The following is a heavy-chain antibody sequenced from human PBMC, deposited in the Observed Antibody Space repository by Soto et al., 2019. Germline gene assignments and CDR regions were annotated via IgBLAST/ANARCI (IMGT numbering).Heavy chain of an antibody. D-gene: IGHD6-25*01. V-gene: IGHV3-15*07. J-gene: IGHJ4*02. Sequence: EVQLVQSGGCLVNPGGSLRLSCAASGFPFINTWMNWVRQAPGKGLEWVGQIKSKSGGGTTEYAAPVKDRFTISRDDSRNTVYLQMNSPKGEDTAVYYCTTNQGVLNPYSGIWDSVGFDYLGEGTPVAVSS. CDR3: TTNQGVLNPYSGIWDSVGFDY. CDR2: IKSKSGGGTT. CDR1: GFPFINTW.